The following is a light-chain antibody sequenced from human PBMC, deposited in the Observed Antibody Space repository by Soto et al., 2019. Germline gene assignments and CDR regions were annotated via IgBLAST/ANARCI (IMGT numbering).Light chain of an antibody. Sequence: DIQLTQSPSSLSATVGDRVTITCQASQDIRKYLNWYQQKPGKAPQLLIYDASNRETGVPSRFNGSGSGTDFSLSIDSLQPEDIATYYCQQYDHPPYTFGQGTTLEIK. J-gene: IGKJ2*01. CDR3: QQYDHPPYT. CDR2: DAS. CDR1: QDIRKY. V-gene: IGKV1-33*01.